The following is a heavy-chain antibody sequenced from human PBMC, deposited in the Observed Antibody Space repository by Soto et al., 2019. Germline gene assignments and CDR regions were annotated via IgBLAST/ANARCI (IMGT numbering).Heavy chain of an antibody. CDR2: IWYDGSNK. CDR1: GFTFSSYG. D-gene: IGHD4-17*01. V-gene: IGHV3-33*01. Sequence: QVQLVESGGGVVQPGRSLILSCAASGFTFSSYGMHWVRQAPGKGLVWVAVIWYDGSNKYYADSVKGRFTISRDNSKNTLYLQMNSLRAEDTAVYYCARTIRLRYALDLCWQGTMVTVSS. CDR3: ARTIRLRYALDL. J-gene: IGHJ3*01.